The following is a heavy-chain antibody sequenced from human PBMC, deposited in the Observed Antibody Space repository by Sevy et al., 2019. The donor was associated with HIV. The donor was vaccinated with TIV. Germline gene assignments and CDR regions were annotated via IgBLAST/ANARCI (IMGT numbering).Heavy chain of an antibody. CDR2: ISFDGSNK. J-gene: IGHJ4*02. Sequence: GGSLRLSCAASGLIFSHYGMHWVRQAPGKGLEWVAFISFDGSNKYYVHSVKGRFTISRDNSKNTLYLQMNSLRTEDTALYYCAKNTAAAGTGGFDYWGQGTLVTVSS. CDR1: GLIFSHYG. CDR3: AKNTAAAGTGGFDY. V-gene: IGHV3-30*02. D-gene: IGHD6-13*01.